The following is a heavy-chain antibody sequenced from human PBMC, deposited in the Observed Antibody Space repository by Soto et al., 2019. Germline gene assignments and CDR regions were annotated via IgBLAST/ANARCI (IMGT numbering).Heavy chain of an antibody. V-gene: IGHV3-23*01. D-gene: IGHD6-19*01. CDR3: AKGIAVAGTRPYYFAY. CDR2: ISGSGGST. Sequence: EVQLLESGGGLVQPGGSLRLACAASGFTFSSYAMSWVRQAPGKGLEWVSAISGSGGSTYYADSVKGRFTISRDNSKNTMYLQMNSLRAEDTAVYYCAKGIAVAGTRPYYFAYWGQGTLVTVSS. J-gene: IGHJ4*02. CDR1: GFTFSSYA.